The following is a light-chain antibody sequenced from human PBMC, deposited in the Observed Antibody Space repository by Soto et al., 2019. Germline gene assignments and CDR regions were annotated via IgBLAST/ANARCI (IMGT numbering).Light chain of an antibody. CDR3: QQHNRYPLT. CDR2: STS. Sequence: IGLTQSRGTLSLSPGQRATLSCRAGEGVSSSYLGWYQQKPGQAPRLLICSTSSRGPDIPDRFWGSGSGTDFTLTISSLQPEDYASYFCQQHNRYPLTFGGGTKVDIK. J-gene: IGKJ4*01. CDR1: EGVSSSY. V-gene: IGKV3-20*01.